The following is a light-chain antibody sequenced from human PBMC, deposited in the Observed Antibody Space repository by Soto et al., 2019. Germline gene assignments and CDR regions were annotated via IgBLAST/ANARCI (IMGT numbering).Light chain of an antibody. V-gene: IGLV2-8*01. CDR2: EVS. CDR3: SSYAGSNTV. J-gene: IGLJ2*01. CDR1: SSDVGGYNY. Sequence: QSALTQPPSASGSPGQSVTIPCTGTSSDVGGYNYVSWYQQHPGKAPKLMIYEVSKRPSGVPDRFSGSKSGNTASLTVSGLQAEDEADYYCSSYAGSNTVFGGGTKVTVL.